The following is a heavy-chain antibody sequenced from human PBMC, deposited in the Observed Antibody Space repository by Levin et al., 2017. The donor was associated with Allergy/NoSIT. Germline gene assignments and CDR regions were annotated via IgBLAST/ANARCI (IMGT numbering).Heavy chain of an antibody. CDR2: IYYSGST. CDR3: ARRVTMVRGVIIRSPWFDP. V-gene: IGHV4-31*03. D-gene: IGHD3-10*01. J-gene: IGHJ5*02. CDR1: GGSISSGGYY. Sequence: SQTLSLTCTVSGGSISSGGYYWSWIRQHPGKGLEWIGYIYYSGSTYYNPSLKSRVTISVDTSKNQFSLKLSSVTAADTAVYYCARRVTMVRGVIIRSPWFDPWGQGTLVTVSS.